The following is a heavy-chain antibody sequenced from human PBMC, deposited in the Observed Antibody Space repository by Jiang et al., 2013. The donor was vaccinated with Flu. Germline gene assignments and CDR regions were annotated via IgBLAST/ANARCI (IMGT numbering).Heavy chain of an antibody. CDR1: GFTFSDHY. V-gene: IGHV3-72*01. CDR2: TRNKANSYTT. D-gene: IGHD3-3*01. J-gene: IGHJ6*02. Sequence: QLVESGGGLVQPGGSLRLSCAASGFTFSDHYMDWVRQAPGKGLEWVGRTRNKANSYTTEYAASVKGRFTISRDDSKNSLYLQMNSLKTEDTAVYYCARERGHDFWSGTKGGMDVWGQGTTVTVSS. CDR3: ARERGHDFWSGTKGGMDV.